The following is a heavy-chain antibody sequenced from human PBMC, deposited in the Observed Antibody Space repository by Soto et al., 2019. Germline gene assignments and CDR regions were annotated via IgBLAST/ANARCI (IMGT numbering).Heavy chain of an antibody. J-gene: IGHJ4*02. Sequence: SCYGTPWDRKDPGQGLEWMGGIIPIFGTANYAQKFQGRVTITADESTSTAYMELSSLRSEDTAVYYCARDSLSYCGGDCYLGCWCQGTLVTVSS. V-gene: IGHV1-69*01. CDR2: IIPIFGTA. CDR3: ARDSLSYCGGDCYLGC. CDR1: SCYG. D-gene: IGHD2-21*02.